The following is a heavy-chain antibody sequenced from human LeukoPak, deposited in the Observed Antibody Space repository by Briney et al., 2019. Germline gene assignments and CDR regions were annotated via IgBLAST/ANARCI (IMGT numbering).Heavy chain of an antibody. CDR2: IYSGGST. J-gene: IGHJ4*02. CDR3: AKNDYGDSTDY. D-gene: IGHD4-17*01. CDR1: GFTVSSNY. V-gene: IGHV3-53*01. Sequence: GGSLRLSCAASGFTVSSNYMSWVRQAPGKGLEWVSVIYSGGSTYYADSVKGRFTISRDNSKNTLYLQMNSLRAEDTAVYYCAKNDYGDSTDYWGQGTLVTVSS.